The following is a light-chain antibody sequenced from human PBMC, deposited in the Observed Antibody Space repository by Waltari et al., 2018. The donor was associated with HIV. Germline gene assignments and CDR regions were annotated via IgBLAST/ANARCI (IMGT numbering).Light chain of an antibody. V-gene: IGLV5-45*01. CDR3: MIWHSSAWV. J-gene: IGLJ3*02. CDR2: YKSDSDK. CDR1: SGINVGTYR. Sequence: QAVLTQPASLSASPGASASLTCTLRSGINVGTYRIYWYQQKPGSPPQYLLSYKSDSDKQQGSGVPCRFSGSKDASANAGILLISGLQSEDEADYYCMIWHSSAWVFGGGTKLTVL.